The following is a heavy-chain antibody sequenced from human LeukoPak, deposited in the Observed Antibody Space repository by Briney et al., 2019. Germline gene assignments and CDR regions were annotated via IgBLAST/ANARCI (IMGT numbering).Heavy chain of an antibody. V-gene: IGHV3-30*02. CDR1: GFTFCSYG. CDR3: AKERDTAMVTIDY. Sequence: PGGSLRLSCAASGFTFCSYGMHWVRQAPGKGLEWVAFIRYDGSNKYYADSVKGRFTISRDNSKNTLYLQMNSLRAEDTAVYYCAKERDTAMVTIDYWGQGTLVTVSS. J-gene: IGHJ4*02. CDR2: IRYDGSNK. D-gene: IGHD5-18*01.